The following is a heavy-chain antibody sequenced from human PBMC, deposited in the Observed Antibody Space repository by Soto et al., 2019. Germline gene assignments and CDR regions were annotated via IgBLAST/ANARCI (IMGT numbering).Heavy chain of an antibody. V-gene: IGHV1-18*01. D-gene: IGHD3-10*01. CDR1: GYSFTSHG. CDR3: ARDTGFGESDV. J-gene: IGHJ6*02. Sequence: QVQLVQSGAEVKKPGASVKVSCKASGYSFTSHGVSWVRQAPGQGLEWMGWISAYNGNTNYAQKFQGRVTMTTDTSANTAERELRSMRSDDTAVDYWARDTGFGESDVWGHRTTGTVSS. CDR2: ISAYNGNT.